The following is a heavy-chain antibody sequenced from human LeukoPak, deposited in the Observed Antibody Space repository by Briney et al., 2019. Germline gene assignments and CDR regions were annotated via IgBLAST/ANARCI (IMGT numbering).Heavy chain of an antibody. CDR2: ISSSRSTF. V-gene: IGHV3-48*01. J-gene: IGHJ4*02. CDR1: GFTFSDYD. Sequence: GGSLRLSCVGSGFTFSDYDMNWVRQAPGKGLEWVSYISSSRSTFYYADSVKGRFTISRDNAENSLYLQMNSLRAEDTAVYYCARDLGYCTNGVCHTRFDYWGQGTLVAVSS. CDR3: ARDLGYCTNGVCHTRFDY. D-gene: IGHD2-8*01.